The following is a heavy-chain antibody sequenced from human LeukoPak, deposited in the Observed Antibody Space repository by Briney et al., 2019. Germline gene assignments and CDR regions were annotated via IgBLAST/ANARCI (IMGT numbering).Heavy chain of an antibody. CDR1: GFTFSSDG. D-gene: IGHD3-3*01. Sequence: GGSLRLSCAASGFTFSSDGMFWVRQAPAKGLEWVAFIRYDGSNKYYADSVKGRFTISRDNSKITLYLQMNSLRAEDTAVYYCAKDPAVLNFDFWSGYDFDYWGQGTLVTVSS. CDR2: IRYDGSNK. V-gene: IGHV3-30*02. CDR3: AKDPAVLNFDFWSGYDFDY. J-gene: IGHJ4*02.